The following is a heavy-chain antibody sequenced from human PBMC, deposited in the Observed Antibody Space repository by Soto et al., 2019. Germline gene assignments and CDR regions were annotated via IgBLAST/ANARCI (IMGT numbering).Heavy chain of an antibody. CDR1: GYSFSSYW. J-gene: IGHJ4*01. D-gene: IGHD3-3*01. Sequence: GESLRDSCKGSGYSFSSYWISWVRQMPGKGLEWMGRIDPSDSYTNYSPSFQGHVTISADKSISTAYLQWSSLKASDTAMYYCARHLLFYYFGSRYAVFYFRGQGTLVTGSA. CDR3: ARHLLFYYFGSRYAVFYF. CDR2: IDPSDSYT. V-gene: IGHV5-10-1*01.